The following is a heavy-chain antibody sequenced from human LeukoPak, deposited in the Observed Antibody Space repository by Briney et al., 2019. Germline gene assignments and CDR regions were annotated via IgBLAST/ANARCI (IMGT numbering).Heavy chain of an antibody. Sequence: GGSLRLSCGASGFNFSNYWMTWVRQAPGKGLEWVANINQDGGKKNYVDSVKGRFTIFRDNTESSVYLQMNSLRAEDTAVYYCARGGHSSGYYYRLPFDYWGQGTLVTVSS. D-gene: IGHD3-22*01. V-gene: IGHV3-7*01. CDR1: GFNFSNYW. CDR3: ARGGHSSGYYYRLPFDY. CDR2: INQDGGKK. J-gene: IGHJ4*02.